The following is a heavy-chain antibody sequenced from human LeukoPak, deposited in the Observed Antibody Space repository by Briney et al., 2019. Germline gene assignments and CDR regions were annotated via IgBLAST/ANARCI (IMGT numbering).Heavy chain of an antibody. CDR3: ARSSSGFNWYFDL. CDR2: IYYSGST. D-gene: IGHD3-22*01. CDR1: GGSISSYY. Sequence: PSETLSLTCTVSGGSISSYYWSWIRQPPGKGLEWIGYIYYSGSTNYNPSLKSRVTISVDTSKKQFSLKLSSVTAADTAVYYCARSSSGFNWYFDLWGRGTLVTVSS. J-gene: IGHJ2*01. V-gene: IGHV4-59*01.